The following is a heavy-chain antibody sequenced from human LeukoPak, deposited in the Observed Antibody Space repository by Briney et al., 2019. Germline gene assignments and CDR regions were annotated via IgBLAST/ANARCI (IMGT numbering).Heavy chain of an antibody. CDR1: GGTFSSYA. V-gene: IGHV1-69*05. Sequence: SVTVSCKASGGTFSSYAISWVRQAPGPGLEWMGGIIPIFGTANYAQKFQGRVTITTDESTSTAYMELSSLRSEDTAVYYCARGPYDSSGYYYSFDHWGQGTLVTVSS. J-gene: IGHJ4*02. CDR3: ARGPYDSSGYYYSFDH. D-gene: IGHD3-22*01. CDR2: IIPIFGTA.